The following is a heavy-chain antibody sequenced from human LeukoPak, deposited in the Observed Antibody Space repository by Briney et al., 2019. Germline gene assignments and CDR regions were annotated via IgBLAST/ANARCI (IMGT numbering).Heavy chain of an antibody. Sequence: GGSVKVSCKASGYTFTGYYMHWVRQAPGQGLEWMGWINPNSGGTNYAQKFHGRVNMTRDTSISTAYMELSRLRSDDTAVYYCATSVAGYSSGWYPLGYWGQGTLVTVSS. CDR1: GYTFTGYY. J-gene: IGHJ4*02. CDR2: INPNSGGT. CDR3: ATSVAGYSSGWYPLGY. D-gene: IGHD6-19*01. V-gene: IGHV1-2*02.